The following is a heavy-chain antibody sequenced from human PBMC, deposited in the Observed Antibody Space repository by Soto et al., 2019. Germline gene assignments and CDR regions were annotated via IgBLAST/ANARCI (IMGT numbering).Heavy chain of an antibody. D-gene: IGHD3-10*01. CDR3: ARGESDGYGSYCFDY. CDR1: GYTFTGYY. V-gene: IGHV1-2*04. J-gene: IGHJ4*02. Sequence: VSCKASGYTFTGYYMHWVRQAPGQGPEWMGWINPNSGGTNYAQKFQGWVTMTRDTSISTAYMELSRLRSDDTAVYYCARGESDGYGSYCFDYWGQGSLVTVSS. CDR2: INPNSGGT.